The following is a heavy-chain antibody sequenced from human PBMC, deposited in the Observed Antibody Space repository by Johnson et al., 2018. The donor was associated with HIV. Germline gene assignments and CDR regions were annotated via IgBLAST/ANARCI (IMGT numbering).Heavy chain of an antibody. Sequence: VQLVESGGGLIQPGGSLRLSCAASGFTVSSNYMTWVRQAPGKGLEWVSVIHTCGRTYYTDSVKGRFTISRVNSKNTLYLQMNSLRAEDTAVYYCARELPGGDAFDIWGQGTMVTVSS. V-gene: IGHV3-53*01. J-gene: IGHJ3*02. CDR3: ARELPGGDAFDI. D-gene: IGHD2-15*01. CDR2: IHTCGRT. CDR1: GFTVSSNY.